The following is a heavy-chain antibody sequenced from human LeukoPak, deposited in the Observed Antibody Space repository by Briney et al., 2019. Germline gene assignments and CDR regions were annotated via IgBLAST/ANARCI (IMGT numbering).Heavy chain of an antibody. CDR2: IKQDGSEK. J-gene: IGHJ4*02. Sequence: GGSLRLSCAASGFTFSSYWMSWVRQAPGKGLEWVANIKQDGSEKYYVDSVKGRFTISRDNAKNSLYLQMNSLRAEDTAVYYCARGSIVATIPSDYWGQGTLVTVSS. D-gene: IGHD5-12*01. CDR1: GFTFSSYW. CDR3: ARGSIVATIPSDY. V-gene: IGHV3-7*01.